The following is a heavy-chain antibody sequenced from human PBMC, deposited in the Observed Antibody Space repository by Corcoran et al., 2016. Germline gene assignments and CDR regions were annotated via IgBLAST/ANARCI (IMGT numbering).Heavy chain of an antibody. Sequence: QLQLQESGPGLVKPSETLSLTCTVSGGSISSSSYYWGWIRQPPGKGLEWIGSIYYSWSTYYNPSLKSRVTISVDTSKNQFSLKLSSVTAADTAVYYCARHSAVAGTYWGQGTLVTVSS. J-gene: IGHJ4*02. D-gene: IGHD6-19*01. V-gene: IGHV4-39*01. CDR2: IYYSWST. CDR1: GGSISSSSYY. CDR3: ARHSAVAGTY.